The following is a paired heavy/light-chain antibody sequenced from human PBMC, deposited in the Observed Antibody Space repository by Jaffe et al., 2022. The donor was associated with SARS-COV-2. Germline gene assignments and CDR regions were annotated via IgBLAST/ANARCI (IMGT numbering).Light chain of an antibody. Sequence: QSVLTQPPSASGTPGQRVTISCSGSSSNIGSNYVYWYQQLPGTAPKLLIYRNNQRPSGVPDRFSGSKSGTSASLAISGLRSEDEADYYCAAWDDSLSGPVVFGGGTKLTVL. CDR3: AAWDDSLSGPVV. CDR2: RNN. CDR1: SSNIGSNY. J-gene: IGLJ2*01. V-gene: IGLV1-47*01.
Heavy chain of an antibody. CDR1: GFTVSSNY. CDR3: ARDKGDFWSGSSGWFDP. CDR2: IYSGGST. J-gene: IGHJ5*02. Sequence: EVQLVESGGGLIQPGGSLRLSCAASGFTVSSNYMSWVRQAPGKGLEWVSVIYSGGSTYYADSVKGRFTISRDNSKNTLYLQMNSLRAEDTAVYYCARDKGDFWSGSSGWFDPWGQGTLVTVSS. D-gene: IGHD3-3*01. V-gene: IGHV3-53*01.